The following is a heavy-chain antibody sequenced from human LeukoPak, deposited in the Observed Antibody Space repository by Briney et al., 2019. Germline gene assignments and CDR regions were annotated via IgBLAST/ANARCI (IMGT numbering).Heavy chain of an antibody. CDR3: AKGGRQWLFHDAFDI. V-gene: IGHV3-23*01. CDR1: GFTFSSYA. CDR2: ISGSGGST. D-gene: IGHD6-19*01. J-gene: IGHJ3*02. Sequence: GGSLRLSCAASGFTFSSYAMSWVRQAPGQGLEWVSAISGSGGSTYYADSVKGRFTISRDNSKNTLYLQMNSLRAEDTAVYYCAKGGRQWLFHDAFDIWGQGTMVTVSS.